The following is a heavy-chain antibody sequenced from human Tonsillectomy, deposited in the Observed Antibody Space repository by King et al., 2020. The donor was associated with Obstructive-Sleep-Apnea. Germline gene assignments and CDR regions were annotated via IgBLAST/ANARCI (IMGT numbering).Heavy chain of an antibody. V-gene: IGHV4-31*03. CDR1: DGSISSGGHY. CDR3: ARGHGDSPLFDAFDI. CDR2: IDYSGST. J-gene: IGHJ3*02. D-gene: IGHD4-17*01. Sequence: QMQLQESGPGLVKPSQTLSLTCTVSDGSISSGGHYWSWIRQHPGKGLEWIGFIDYSGSTYYNPSLKSRVTISVDTSKNHLSLKLSSVTAADTAVYSCARGHGDSPLFDAFDIWGQGTKVTVSS.